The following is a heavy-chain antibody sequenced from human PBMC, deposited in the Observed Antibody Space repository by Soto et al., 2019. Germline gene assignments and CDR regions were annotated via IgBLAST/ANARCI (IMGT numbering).Heavy chain of an antibody. J-gene: IGHJ5*02. CDR1: GFIFSEYE. CDR3: ARAATVGPYNWFDP. Sequence: GGSLRLSCEVSGFIFSEYEFNWVRQAPGKGLEWVSYIGKNGRDIYDADSVKGRFTISRDDDKNTLYLQMNSLRAEDTAVYYCARAATVGPYNWFDPWGQGTLVTVS. CDR2: IGKNGRDI. D-gene: IGHD1-26*01. V-gene: IGHV3-48*03.